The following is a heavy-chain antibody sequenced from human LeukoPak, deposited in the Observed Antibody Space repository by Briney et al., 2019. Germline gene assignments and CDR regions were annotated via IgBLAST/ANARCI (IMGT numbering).Heavy chain of an antibody. Sequence: PGGSLRLSCAASGFTFSSYGMHWVRQAPGKGLEWVAFIRYDGSNKYYADSVKGRFTISRDNSKNTLFLQLNSLRVEDTAVYYCAKSIASAGDYWGQGTLVTVSS. CDR1: GFTFSSYG. CDR2: IRYDGSNK. D-gene: IGHD6-13*01. V-gene: IGHV3-30*02. CDR3: AKSIASAGDY. J-gene: IGHJ4*02.